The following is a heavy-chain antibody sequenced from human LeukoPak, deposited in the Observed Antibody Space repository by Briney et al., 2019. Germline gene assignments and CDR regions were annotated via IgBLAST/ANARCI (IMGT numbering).Heavy chain of an antibody. V-gene: IGHV4-34*01. Sequence: QPSETLSLTCAVYGGSFSGYYWSWIRQPPGKGLVWLGEINHSGSTNYNQSLKSRVTISIDTSKNQFSLKLSSVTAADTAVYFCARGLTTVTTFNWFDPWGRGTLVTVSS. CDR3: ARGLTTVTTFNWFDP. J-gene: IGHJ5*02. CDR1: GGSFSGYY. D-gene: IGHD4-17*01. CDR2: INHSGST.